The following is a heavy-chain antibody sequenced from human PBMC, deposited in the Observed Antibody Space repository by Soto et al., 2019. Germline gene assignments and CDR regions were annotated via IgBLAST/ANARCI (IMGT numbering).Heavy chain of an antibody. Sequence: GASVKVSCKASGYTFTSSGMSWVRQAPGQGLEWMGWISAHTGSAEYAQRFQGRVTMTTDRSTSTAYMELRSLRSDDTAVYYCARVEEVVIMGDNWFDPWGQGTLVTVSS. V-gene: IGHV1-18*01. J-gene: IGHJ5*02. D-gene: IGHD3-3*01. CDR1: GYTFTSSG. CDR2: ISAHTGSA. CDR3: ARVEEVVIMGDNWFDP.